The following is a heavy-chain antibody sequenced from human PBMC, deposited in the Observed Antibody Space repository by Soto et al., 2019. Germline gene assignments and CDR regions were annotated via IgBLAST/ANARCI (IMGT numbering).Heavy chain of an antibody. Sequence: PGGSLRLSCAASGFTFSSYAMSWVRQAPGKGLEWVSAISGSGGSTYYADSVKGRFTISRDNSKNTLYRQMTRLRAEDTAVYYCAARGASIVATITPTYGMDVWGQGTTVTVSS. V-gene: IGHV3-23*01. J-gene: IGHJ6*02. CDR3: AARGASIVATITPTYGMDV. D-gene: IGHD5-12*01. CDR2: ISGSGGST. CDR1: GFTFSSYA.